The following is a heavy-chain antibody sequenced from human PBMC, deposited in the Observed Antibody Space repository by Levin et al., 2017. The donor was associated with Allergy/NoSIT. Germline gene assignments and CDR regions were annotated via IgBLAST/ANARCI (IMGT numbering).Heavy chain of an antibody. CDR1: GGSFSGYY. J-gene: IGHJ4*02. V-gene: IGHV4-34*01. Sequence: SETLSLTCAVYGGSFSGYYWSWIRQPPGKGLEWIGEINHSGSTNYNPSFKSRVTISVDTSKNQFSLKLSSVTAADTAVYYCARGLNGDYSSYYFDYWGQGTLVTVSS. CDR2: INHSGST. D-gene: IGHD4-17*01. CDR3: ARGLNGDYSSYYFDY.